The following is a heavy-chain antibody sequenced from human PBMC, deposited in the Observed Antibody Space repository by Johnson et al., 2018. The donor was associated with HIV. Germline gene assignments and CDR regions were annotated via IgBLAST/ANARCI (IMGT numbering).Heavy chain of an antibody. Sequence: VQLVESGGGLVQPGGSLKLSCVASGFTFSGSAMHWVRQASGKGLEWVGRIRSKANSYATAYAASVTGRFTISRDDSQNTAYLQMNSLRAEDTAVYYCARERGYSSVLWKLSEDAFDIWGQGTMVTVSS. D-gene: IGHD6-19*01. V-gene: IGHV3-73*01. CDR3: ARERGYSSVLWKLSEDAFDI. J-gene: IGHJ3*02. CDR2: IRSKANSYAT. CDR1: GFTFSGSA.